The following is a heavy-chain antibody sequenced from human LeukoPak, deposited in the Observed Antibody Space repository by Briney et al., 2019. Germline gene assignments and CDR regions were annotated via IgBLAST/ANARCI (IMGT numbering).Heavy chain of an antibody. CDR3: AKPPLFRMDV. CDR1: GFIFSSYA. J-gene: IGHJ6*02. CDR2: ISGSGGST. D-gene: IGHD3-10*01. Sequence: GGSLRLSCAASGFIFSSYAMRWVRQPRGGGLEWLEAISGSGGSTYYGDSVKARFTITSNNSKNTLYLQMTSLRAEDTAVYYCAKPPLFRMDVWGQGTTVTVSS. V-gene: IGHV3-23*01.